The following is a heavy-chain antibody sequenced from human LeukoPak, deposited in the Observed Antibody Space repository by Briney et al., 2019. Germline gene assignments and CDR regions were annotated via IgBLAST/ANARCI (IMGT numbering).Heavy chain of an antibody. CDR1: GFTFSSYA. V-gene: IGHV3-30*04. Sequence: GGSPRPSCAASGFTFSSYAMHWVRQAPGKGPGWVAVISFDGSNKYYADSVKGRFTNSRDNSKNTLYLQMNSLRAEDTAVYYCARDGHLTYYYDSSGPYFVYWGQGTLVTVSS. D-gene: IGHD3-22*01. J-gene: IGHJ4*02. CDR3: ARDGHLTYYYDSSGPYFVY. CDR2: ISFDGSNK.